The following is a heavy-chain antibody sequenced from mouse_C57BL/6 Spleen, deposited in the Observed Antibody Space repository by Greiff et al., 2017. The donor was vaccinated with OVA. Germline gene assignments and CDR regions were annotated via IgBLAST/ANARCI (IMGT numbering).Heavy chain of an antibody. J-gene: IGHJ2*01. V-gene: IGHV1-82*01. CDR3: ARHGGNYPFDY. CDR1: GYAFSSSW. D-gene: IGHD2-1*01. Sequence: LQESGPELVKPGASVKISCKASGYAFSSSWMNRVKQRPGKGLEWIGRIYPGDGDTNYNGKFKGKATLTADKSSSTAYMQLSSLTSEDSAVYFCARHGGNYPFDYWGQGTTLTVSS. CDR2: IYPGDGDT.